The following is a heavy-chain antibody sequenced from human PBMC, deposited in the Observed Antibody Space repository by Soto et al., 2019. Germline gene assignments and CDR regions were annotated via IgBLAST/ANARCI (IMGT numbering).Heavy chain of an antibody. V-gene: IGHV4-39*01. CDR3: ASINKSTSGGPFDY. Sequence: SETLSLTCTVSGGSISSSRYYWGWIRQSPGKGLEWIGSLYYSGSTYYNPSLKSRVTISVDTSKKQFSLKLTSVTAADTAVYYCASINKSTSGGPFDYWGLGTLVTVAS. J-gene: IGHJ4*02. CDR1: GGSISSSRYY. CDR2: LYYSGST. D-gene: IGHD2-15*01.